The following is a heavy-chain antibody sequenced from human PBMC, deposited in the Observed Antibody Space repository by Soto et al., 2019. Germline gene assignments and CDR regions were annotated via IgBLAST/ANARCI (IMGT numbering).Heavy chain of an antibody. CDR2: ISHDGPIQ. CDR3: AKDWKWMQLYYGLNV. J-gene: IGHJ6*02. V-gene: IGHV3-30*18. CDR1: GFNFNAYG. D-gene: IGHD5-18*01. Sequence: GSLRLSCAASGFNFNAYGMHWVRQAPGKGLEWMAAISHDGPIQYLADSVKGRFTISRDNSQNTLYLQVSRLRPEDTAVYYCAKDWKWMQLYYGLNVWGQGTTVTVYS.